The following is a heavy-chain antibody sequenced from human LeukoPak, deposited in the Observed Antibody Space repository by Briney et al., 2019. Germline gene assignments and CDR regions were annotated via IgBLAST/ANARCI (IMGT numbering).Heavy chain of an antibody. CDR2: IIPIFGTA. V-gene: IGHV1-69*06. D-gene: IGHD1-26*01. J-gene: IGHJ4*02. Sequence: ASVKVSCKASGGTFSSYAISWVRQAPGQGLEWMGGIIPIFGTANYAQKFQGRVTITADKSTSTTYMELSSLRSEDTAVYYCSRVGIGTIDLWGQGTLVTVSS. CDR1: GGTFSSYA. CDR3: SRVGIGTIDL.